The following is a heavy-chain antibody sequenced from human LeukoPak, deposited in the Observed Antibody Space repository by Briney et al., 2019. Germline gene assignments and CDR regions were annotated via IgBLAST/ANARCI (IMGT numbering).Heavy chain of an antibody. D-gene: IGHD4-11*01. CDR1: GGSISSYY. J-gene: IGHJ4*02. V-gene: IGHV4-59*01. Sequence: PSETLSLTCTVSGGSISSYYWSWIRQPPGKGLEWIGYIYYSGSTNYNPSLKSRVTISVDTSKNQLSLKLSSVTAADTAVYYCARRIDYPYYFDYWGQGTLVTVSS. CDR2: IYYSGST. CDR3: ARRIDYPYYFDY.